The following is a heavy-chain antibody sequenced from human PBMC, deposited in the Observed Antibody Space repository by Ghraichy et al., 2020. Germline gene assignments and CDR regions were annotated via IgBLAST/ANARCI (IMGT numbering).Heavy chain of an antibody. D-gene: IGHD3-3*01. J-gene: IGHJ6*03. CDR1: GFTFSSYG. CDR3: ARVTILVYYYYMDV. CDR2: IWYDGSNK. Sequence: GGSLRLSCAASGFTFSSYGMHWVRQAPGKGLEWVAVIWYDGSNKYYADSVKGRFTISRDNSKNTLYLQMNSLRAEDTAVYYCARVTILVYYYYMDVWGKGTTVTVSS. V-gene: IGHV3-33*01.